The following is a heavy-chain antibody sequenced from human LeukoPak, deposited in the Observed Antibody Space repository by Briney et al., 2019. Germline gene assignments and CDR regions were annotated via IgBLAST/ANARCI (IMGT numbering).Heavy chain of an antibody. CDR2: ITGSGGST. D-gene: IGHD3-22*01. CDR1: GFTFSIHG. V-gene: IGHV3-23*01. J-gene: IGHJ4*02. Sequence: GALRLSCAASGFTFSIHGMNWVRQGPGKGLEWVSGITGSGGSTYYADSVKGRFTISRDNSKNTVYLQMNSLRAEDTAVYYCARDLSLIALTDWGQGTLVTVSS. CDR3: ARDLSLIALTD.